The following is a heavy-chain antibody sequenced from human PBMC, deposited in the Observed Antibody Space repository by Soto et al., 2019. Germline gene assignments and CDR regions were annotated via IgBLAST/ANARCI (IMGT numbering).Heavy chain of an antibody. CDR1: GFTFSSYG. V-gene: IGHV3-30*18. Sequence: QVQLVESGGGVVQPGRSLRLSCAASGFTFSSYGMHWVRQAPGKGLAWVAIISYDEINKYYADSVKGRFTISRDNSKNTLYLQMNSLRAEDTAVYYCAKSVYNWNDGFFDYWGQGTLVTVSS. J-gene: IGHJ4*02. D-gene: IGHD1-1*01. CDR2: ISYDEINK. CDR3: AKSVYNWNDGFFDY.